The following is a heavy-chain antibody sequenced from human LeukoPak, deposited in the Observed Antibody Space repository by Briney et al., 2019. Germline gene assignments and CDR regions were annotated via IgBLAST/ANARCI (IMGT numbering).Heavy chain of an antibody. Sequence: ASVKVSCKVSGYTFTDYHMHWVQQAPGKGLEWMGLVDPEDGETIYAEKFQGRVTITADTSTDTAYMELSSLRSEDTAVYYCATGNCSSTSCYGGDNWFDPWGQGTLVTVSS. CDR2: VDPEDGET. V-gene: IGHV1-69-2*01. J-gene: IGHJ5*02. CDR3: ATGNCSSTSCYGGDNWFDP. CDR1: GYTFTDYH. D-gene: IGHD2-2*01.